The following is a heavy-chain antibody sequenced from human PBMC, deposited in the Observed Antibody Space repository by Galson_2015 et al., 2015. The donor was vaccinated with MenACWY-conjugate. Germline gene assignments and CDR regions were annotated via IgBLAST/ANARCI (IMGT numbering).Heavy chain of an antibody. J-gene: IGHJ4*02. Sequence: SLRLSCAASGFTFGNYWMTWVRQAPGRGLEWVANIKSDGSEDYYVDSVKGRFTISRDNAKNSLFLQMSSLRAEDTAVYFCARFGIEGTTDYWGQGTLVTVSS. CDR2: IKSDGSED. D-gene: IGHD1-26*01. V-gene: IGHV3-7*03. CDR1: GFTFGNYW. CDR3: ARFGIEGTTDY.